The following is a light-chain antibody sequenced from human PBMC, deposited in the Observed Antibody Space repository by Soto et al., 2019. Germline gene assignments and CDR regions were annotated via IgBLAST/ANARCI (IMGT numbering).Light chain of an antibody. Sequence: QSALTQPASVSGSPGQSITISCTGTSSDVGSFNLVSWYQQHPGKAPKLMIYEDSKRPSGVSNRFSGSKSGNTASLTISGRQAEDEADYYCCSYTGSHVLFGGGTKLTVL. V-gene: IGLV2-23*01. CDR1: SSDVGSFNL. CDR3: CSYTGSHVL. J-gene: IGLJ2*01. CDR2: EDS.